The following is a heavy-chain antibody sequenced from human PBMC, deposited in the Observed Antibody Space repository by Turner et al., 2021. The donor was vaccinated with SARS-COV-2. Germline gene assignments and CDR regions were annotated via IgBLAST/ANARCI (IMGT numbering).Heavy chain of an antibody. Sequence: QVKLVESGGGVVQPGRSLRLSCAASGFTFSSYGMHWVRQAPGKGLEWGAVISYDGSNKYYADSVKGRFTISRDNSKNTLYLQMNSLRAEDTAVYYCAKVFFSYGYYAVYFDYWGQGTLVTVSS. D-gene: IGHD5-18*01. CDR2: ISYDGSNK. V-gene: IGHV3-30*18. J-gene: IGHJ4*02. CDR3: AKVFFSYGYYAVYFDY. CDR1: GFTFSSYG.